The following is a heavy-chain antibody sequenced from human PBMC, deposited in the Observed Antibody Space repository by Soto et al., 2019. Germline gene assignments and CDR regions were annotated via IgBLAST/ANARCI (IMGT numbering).Heavy chain of an antibody. CDR3: AKLPPSIAVAGHLDY. J-gene: IGHJ4*02. CDR1: GFTFSSYG. D-gene: IGHD6-19*01. Sequence: PGGSLRLSCAASGFTFSSYGMHWVRQAPGKGLEWVAVISYDGSNKYYADSVKGRFTISRDNSKNTLYLQMNSLRAEDTAVYYCAKLPPSIAVAGHLDYWGKGTLVTVSS. CDR2: ISYDGSNK. V-gene: IGHV3-30*18.